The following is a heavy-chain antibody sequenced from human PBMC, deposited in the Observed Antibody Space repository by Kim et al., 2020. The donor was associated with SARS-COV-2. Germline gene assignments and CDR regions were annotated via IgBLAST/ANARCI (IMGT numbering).Heavy chain of an antibody. D-gene: IGHD1-1*01. CDR3: TRIPATTLAFWDAFDI. CDR1: GFSFSGSP. J-gene: IGHJ3*02. CDR2: IRSKANSYAT. V-gene: IGHV3-73*01. Sequence: GGSLRLSCAASGFSFSGSPLHWVRQASGKGLEWVGRIRSKANSYATGYAASVKGRFTISRDDSKNTAYLEMSGLKTEDTALYYCTRIPATTLAFWDAFDIGGQGKMVTVSS.